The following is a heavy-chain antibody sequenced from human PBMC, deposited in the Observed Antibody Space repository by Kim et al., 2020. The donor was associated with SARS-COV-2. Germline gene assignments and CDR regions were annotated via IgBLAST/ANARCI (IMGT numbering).Heavy chain of an antibody. Sequence: GGSLRLSCAASGFTFSSYGMHWVRQAPGKGLEWVAVISYDGSNKYYADSVKGRFTISRDNSKNTLYLQMNSLRAEDTAVYYCAKDSLNYYDSLWGQYYYYGMDVWGQGTTVTVSS. CDR3: AKDSLNYYDSLWGQYYYYGMDV. J-gene: IGHJ6*02. CDR2: ISYDGSNK. V-gene: IGHV3-30*18. D-gene: IGHD3-3*01. CDR1: GFTFSSYG.